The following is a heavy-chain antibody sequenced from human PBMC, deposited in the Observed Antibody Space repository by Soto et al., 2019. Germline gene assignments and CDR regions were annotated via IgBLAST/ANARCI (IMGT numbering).Heavy chain of an antibody. J-gene: IGHJ6*03. V-gene: IGHV3-21*01. CDR1: GFTFSSYS. CDR2: ISSSSSYI. CDR3: ARSYDFWSGYYGYYYYMDV. Sequence: PGGSLRLSCAASGFTFSSYSMNWVRQAPGKGLEWVSSISSSSSYIYYADSVKGRFTISRDDAKNSLYLQMSSLRAEDTAVYYCARSYDFWSGYYGYYYYMDVWGKGTTVTVSS. D-gene: IGHD3-3*01.